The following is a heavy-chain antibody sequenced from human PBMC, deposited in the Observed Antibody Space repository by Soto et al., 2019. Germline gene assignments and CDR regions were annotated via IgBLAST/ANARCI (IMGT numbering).Heavy chain of an antibody. D-gene: IGHD3-22*01. CDR2: IFYSGST. V-gene: IGHV4-39*01. CDR1: GGSISSSSYY. J-gene: IGHJ6*02. CDR3: ARPNYYDTSGYYPYYFYGMDV. Sequence: SETLSLTCTVSGGSISSSSYYWGWIRQPPGKGLEWIGSIFYSGSTYYNPSLKSRVAISVDTSKNLFSLKLSSVTAADTAVYYCARPNYYDTSGYYPYYFYGMDVWGQGTTVTVSS.